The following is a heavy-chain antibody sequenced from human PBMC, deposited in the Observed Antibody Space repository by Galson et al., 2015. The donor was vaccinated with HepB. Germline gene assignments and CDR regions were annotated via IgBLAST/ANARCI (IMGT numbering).Heavy chain of an antibody. J-gene: IGHJ6*03. V-gene: IGHV3-48*01. CDR2: ISSSSSTI. CDR3: ARQYSGSYYRYDYYYYMDV. D-gene: IGHD1-26*01. Sequence: SLRLSCAASGFTFSSYSMNWVRQAPGKGLEWVSYISSSSSTIYYADSVKGRFTISRDNAKNSLYLQMNSLRAEDTAVYYCARQYSGSYYRYDYYYYMDVWGKGTTVTVSS. CDR1: GFTFSSYS.